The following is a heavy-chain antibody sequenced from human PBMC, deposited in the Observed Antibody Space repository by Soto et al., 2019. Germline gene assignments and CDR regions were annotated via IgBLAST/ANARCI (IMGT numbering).Heavy chain of an antibody. J-gene: IGHJ3*02. CDR2: IKYSGTT. CDR3: ARHGMTGSDYDAFDI. V-gene: IGHV4-39*01. CDR1: GGSISSSRCH. D-gene: IGHD1-26*01. Sequence: QLQLQESGPGLVKPSETLSLTCTVSGGSISSSRCHWGWIRQPPGKGLEWIASIKYSGTTFYNPSLKSRAPVSVDTSKNQCALKLSAVTAAETAVYYCARHGMTGSDYDAFDIWGQGTMVTVSS.